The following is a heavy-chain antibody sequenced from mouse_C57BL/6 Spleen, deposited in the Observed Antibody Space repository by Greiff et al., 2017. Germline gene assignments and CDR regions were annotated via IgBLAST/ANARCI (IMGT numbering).Heavy chain of an antibody. J-gene: IGHJ4*01. CDR3: ARGGLFFYAMDY. CDR1: GYTFTSYW. Sequence: VQLQQPGTELVKPGASVKLSCKASGYTFTSYWMHWVKQRPGQGLEWIGNINPSNGGTNYNEKFKSKATLTVDKSSSTAYMQLSSLTSEDAAFYYCARGGLFFYAMDYWGQGTSVTVSS. CDR2: INPSNGGT. D-gene: IGHD3-1*01. V-gene: IGHV1-53*01.